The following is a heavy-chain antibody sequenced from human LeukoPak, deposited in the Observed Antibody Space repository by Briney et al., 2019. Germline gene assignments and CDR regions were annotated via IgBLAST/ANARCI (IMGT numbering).Heavy chain of an antibody. CDR2: IYYSGST. V-gene: IGHV4-39*01. CDR3: ARHTVSPYNWFDP. Sequence: HPSETLSLTCTVSGGSISSSSYYWGWIRQPPVKGLEWTGGIYYSGSTYYNPSLKSRVTISVDTSKNQFSLKLSSVTAADTAVYYCARHTVSPYNWFDPWGQGTLVTVSS. D-gene: IGHD4-17*01. J-gene: IGHJ5*02. CDR1: GGSISSSSYY.